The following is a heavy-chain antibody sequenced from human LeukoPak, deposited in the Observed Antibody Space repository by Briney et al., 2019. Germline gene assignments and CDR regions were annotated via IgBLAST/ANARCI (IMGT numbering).Heavy chain of an antibody. CDR3: ARQTTVTRDWFDP. D-gene: IGHD4-17*01. CDR1: GYSFTSYW. V-gene: IGHV5-51*01. CDR2: IYPGDSDT. J-gene: IGHJ5*02. Sequence: GESLKISCKGSGYSFTSYWIGWVRQMPGKGLEWMGIIYPGDSDTRYSPSFQGQVTISADKSISTAYLQWSSLKASDTAMHYCARQTTVTRDWFDPWGQGTLVTVSS.